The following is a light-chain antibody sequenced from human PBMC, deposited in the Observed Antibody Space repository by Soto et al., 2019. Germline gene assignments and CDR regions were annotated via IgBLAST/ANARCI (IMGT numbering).Light chain of an antibody. CDR1: QGISTY. CDR2: AAS. Sequence: IQMTQSPSSLSASVGDRVTITCRASQGISTYLNWYQQKPGKAPKVLIYAASSLQSGVPARFSGSGSGTDFTLTISSLEPEDFAVYYCQQRSNWPPGITFGQGTRLEIK. V-gene: IGKV1-39*01. CDR3: QQRSNWPPGIT. J-gene: IGKJ5*01.